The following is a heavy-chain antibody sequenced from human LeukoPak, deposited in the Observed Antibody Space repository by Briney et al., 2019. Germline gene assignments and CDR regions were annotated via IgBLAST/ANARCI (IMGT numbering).Heavy chain of an antibody. D-gene: IGHD6-13*01. Sequence: GASVKVSCKASGGTFSTYAISWVRQAPGQGLEWMGGIIPIFGTANHAQKFQGRVTITADESTSTAYMELSSLRSEDTAVYYCARVETTPGYSSLRYYYYGMDVWGKGTTVTVSS. CDR3: ARVETTPGYSSLRYYYYGMDV. J-gene: IGHJ6*04. CDR1: GGTFSTYA. CDR2: IIPIFGTA. V-gene: IGHV1-69*13.